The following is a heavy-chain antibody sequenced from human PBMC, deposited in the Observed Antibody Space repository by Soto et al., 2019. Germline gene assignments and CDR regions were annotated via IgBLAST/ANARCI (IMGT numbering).Heavy chain of an antibody. D-gene: IGHD3-3*01. CDR1: GFTFSSYS. CDR2: ISSSSSYI. V-gene: IGHV3-21*01. J-gene: IGHJ4*02. Sequence: GGSLRLSCAASGFTFSSYSMNWVRQAPGKGLEWVSSISSSSSYIYYADSVKGRFTISRDNAKNSLYLQMNSLRAEDTAVYYCARDGAIFGVVIIGIFDYWGQGTLVTVSS. CDR3: ARDGAIFGVVIIGIFDY.